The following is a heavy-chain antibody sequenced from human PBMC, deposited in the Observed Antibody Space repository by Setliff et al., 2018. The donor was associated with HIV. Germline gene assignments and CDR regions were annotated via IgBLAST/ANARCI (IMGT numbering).Heavy chain of an antibody. CDR3: ARGGMGSSTDYYYYMDV. Sequence: TSETLSLTCAVSGGSINSYYWSWIRQPPGRGLEWIGYIYYSGSTNYNPSLKSRVTISVDTSKNQFSLKLSSVTAADTAVYYCARGGMGSSTDYYYYMDVWGKGTTVTVSS. CDR1: GGSINSYY. D-gene: IGHD6-13*01. J-gene: IGHJ6*03. CDR2: IYYSGST. V-gene: IGHV4-59*08.